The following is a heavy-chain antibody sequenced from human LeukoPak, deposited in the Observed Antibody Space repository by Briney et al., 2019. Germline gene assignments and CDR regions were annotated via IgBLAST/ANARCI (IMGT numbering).Heavy chain of an antibody. V-gene: IGHV3-48*03. CDR1: GFTFSSYE. CDR2: ISSSGSTI. Sequence: GGSLRFSCAASGFTFSSYEMNWVRQAPGKGLEWVSYISSSGSTIYYADSVKGRFTISRGNAKNSLYLQMNSLRAEDTAVYYCARDECSGGSCSLDYWGQGTLVTVSS. D-gene: IGHD2-15*01. J-gene: IGHJ4*02. CDR3: ARDECSGGSCSLDY.